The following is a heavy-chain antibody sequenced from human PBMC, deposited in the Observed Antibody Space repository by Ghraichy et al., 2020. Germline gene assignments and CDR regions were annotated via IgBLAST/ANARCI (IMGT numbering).Heavy chain of an antibody. CDR3: ATDREKNYSNYDFDY. V-gene: IGHV3-43*01. Sequence: GESLNISCVGSGFSFGEYTMYWVRQAPGKGLEWVSLITSQGTSTFYVDSVEGRFTVSRDNSKNTLYLQMNSLTTEDTALYYCATDREKNYSNYDFDYWGQGTLVTVSS. CDR2: ITSQGTST. CDR1: GFSFGEYT. J-gene: IGHJ4*02. D-gene: IGHD4-11*01.